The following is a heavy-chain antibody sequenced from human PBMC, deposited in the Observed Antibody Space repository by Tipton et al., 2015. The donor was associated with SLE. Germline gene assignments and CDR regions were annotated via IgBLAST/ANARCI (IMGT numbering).Heavy chain of an antibody. J-gene: IGHJ3*02. V-gene: IGHV4-38-2*01. Sequence: TLSLTCAVSGYSISSGYYWGWIRQPPGKGLEWIGSIYHSGSTYYNPSLKSRVAISVDTSKNQFSLKLSSVPAADTAVYYCARRHSSSWSGPIYAFVIWGQGTMVTVSS. D-gene: IGHD6-13*01. CDR2: IYHSGST. CDR3: ARRHSSSWSGPIYAFVI. CDR1: GYSISSGYY.